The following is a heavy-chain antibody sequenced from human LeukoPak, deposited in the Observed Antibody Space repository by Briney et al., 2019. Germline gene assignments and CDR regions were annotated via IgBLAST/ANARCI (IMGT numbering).Heavy chain of an antibody. CDR3: AKWGDYDILTGYYDSDY. J-gene: IGHJ4*02. CDR1: GFTFSNYA. D-gene: IGHD3-9*01. Sequence: GGSLRLSCAASGFTFSNYAMSWVRQAPGKGLEWVSAVSGRDDSTYYADSVKGRFTISRDNPKNTLYLQMNSLRAEDTAVYYCAKWGDYDILTGYYDSDYWGQGTLVTASS. V-gene: IGHV3-23*01. CDR2: VSGRDDST.